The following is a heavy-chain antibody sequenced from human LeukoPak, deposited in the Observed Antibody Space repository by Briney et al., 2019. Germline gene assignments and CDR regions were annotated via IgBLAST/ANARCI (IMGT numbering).Heavy chain of an antibody. V-gene: IGHV4-59*01. J-gene: IGHJ4*02. Sequence: SETLSLTCTVSGSSISNWYWSWIRQPPGKGLEWIGHIYDSGTTNYNPSLKTRVTISLDTSKNQVSLKLRSVTAADTAIYYCARGRRRMGVATIRQPQSQNYFDYWGQGTLVTVSS. D-gene: IGHD5-24*01. CDR3: ARGRRRMGVATIRQPQSQNYFDY. CDR2: IYDSGTT. CDR1: GSSISNWY.